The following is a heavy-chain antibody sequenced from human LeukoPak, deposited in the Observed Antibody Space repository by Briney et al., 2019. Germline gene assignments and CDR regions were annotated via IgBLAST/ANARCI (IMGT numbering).Heavy chain of an antibody. D-gene: IGHD6-19*01. V-gene: IGHV3-23*01. CDR1: GFTFNRYG. J-gene: IGHJ4*02. CDR3: AKDRLPGIVVADRDY. Sequence: PGGSLRLSCAASGFTFNRYGMSWVRQAPGKGLEWVSAISGSGGTAYYADPVKGRFTISRDNSKNTLYLQINSLRAEDTAVYYCAKDRLPGIVVADRDYWGQGTLVTVSS. CDR2: ISGSGGTA.